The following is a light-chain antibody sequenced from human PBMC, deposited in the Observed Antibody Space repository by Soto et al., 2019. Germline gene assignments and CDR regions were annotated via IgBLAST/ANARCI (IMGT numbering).Light chain of an antibody. Sequence: EIVLTQSPGTLSLSPGERATLSCRASQSVSNNYLAWYQQQPGQAPRLLIYGASNRATGIPDRFSGSGSGTEFTLTINSLQSEDFAVYYCQQYQNLWTFGQGTKGDIK. CDR2: GAS. V-gene: IGKV3-20*01. CDR3: QQYQNLWT. CDR1: QSVSNNY. J-gene: IGKJ1*01.